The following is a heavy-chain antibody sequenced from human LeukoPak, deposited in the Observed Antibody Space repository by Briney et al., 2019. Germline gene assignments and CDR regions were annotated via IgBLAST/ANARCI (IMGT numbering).Heavy chain of an antibody. Sequence: PGGSLRLSCAASGFTFSSYGMHWVRQAPGKGLEWVAVISYDGSDKYYADSVKGRFTISRDNSKNTLYLQMNSLRAEDTAVYYCAKDMYYYDSSGYYYFPPYFDYWGQGTLVTVSS. CDR2: ISYDGSDK. CDR1: GFTFSSYG. J-gene: IGHJ4*02. CDR3: AKDMYYYDSSGYYYFPPYFDY. D-gene: IGHD3-22*01. V-gene: IGHV3-30*18.